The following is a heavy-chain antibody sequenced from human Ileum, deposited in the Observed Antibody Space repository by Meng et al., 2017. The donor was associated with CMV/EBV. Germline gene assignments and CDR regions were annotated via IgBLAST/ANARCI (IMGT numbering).Heavy chain of an antibody. V-gene: IGHV4-4*07. J-gene: IGHJ4*02. Sequence: VQLQEAGPGLVKPSATLSLTCTASGGSIRNYYWSWIRQPAGKGLEWIGRIYTGGSPNYNPSLYSRVTMSLDTSKNQFSLKLNSVTAADTAVYYCARLNYYDSREFDYWGQGTLVTVFS. CDR1: GGSIRNYY. CDR2: IYTGGSP. D-gene: IGHD3-22*01. CDR3: ARLNYYDSREFDY.